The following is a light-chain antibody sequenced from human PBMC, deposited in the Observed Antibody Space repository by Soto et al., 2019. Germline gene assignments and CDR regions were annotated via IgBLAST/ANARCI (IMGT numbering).Light chain of an antibody. CDR1: QSVSYW. J-gene: IGKJ3*01. Sequence: DIQMTQSPSTLSTSVGARVTITCRATQSVSYWLAWYHQKPGKAPNLLIYDGSTLASGVPPRFSGGGFGTEFTLNISSLQPDDSAIYYCQHYNTYSKAFGPGTRVEIK. CDR3: QHYNTYSKA. V-gene: IGKV1-5*01. CDR2: DGS.